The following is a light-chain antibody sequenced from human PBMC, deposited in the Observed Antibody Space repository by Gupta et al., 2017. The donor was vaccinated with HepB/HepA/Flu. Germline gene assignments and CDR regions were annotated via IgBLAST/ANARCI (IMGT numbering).Light chain of an antibody. V-gene: IGKV4-1*01. CDR1: QSVLYSSNNKNY. Sequence: DIVMTQSPDSLAVSLGERATINCKSSQSVLYSSNNKNYLAWYQQKPGQPPKLLIYWASTRESGVPDRVSGSGSGTDFTLTISSLQAEDVAVYYCQQYHSPPYTFGQGTKLEIK. CDR3: QQYHSPPYT. CDR2: WAS. J-gene: IGKJ2*01.